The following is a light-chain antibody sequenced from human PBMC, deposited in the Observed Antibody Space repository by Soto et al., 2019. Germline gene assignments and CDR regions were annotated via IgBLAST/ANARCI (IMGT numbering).Light chain of an antibody. CDR2: DVS. CDR1: SSDVGGYNY. CDR3: SSYTSSSTYV. J-gene: IGLJ1*01. Sequence: QSVLTQSASVSGSPGQSITISCTGTSSDVGGYNYVSWYQQHPGKAPKLMIYDVSSRPSGVSDRFSGSKSGNTASLTISGLQAEDEADYYCSSYTSSSTYVFGTGTKLTVL. V-gene: IGLV2-14*01.